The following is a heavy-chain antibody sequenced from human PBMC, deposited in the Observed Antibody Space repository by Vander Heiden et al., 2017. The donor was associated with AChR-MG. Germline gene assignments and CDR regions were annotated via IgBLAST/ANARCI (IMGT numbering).Heavy chain of an antibody. CDR3: AKPTVTASTRYLDL. J-gene: IGHJ2*01. CDR2: MSSDGSDE. V-gene: IGHV3-30-3*02. D-gene: IGHD4-17*01. Sequence: QVQLVESGGGVVQPGRSLGLSCAASGFTFSSYSMHWVRQAPGKGLEWVAVMSSDGSDEYYADSVKGRFTISRDNSKNTLYLQMNSLRAEDTAVYYCAKPTVTASTRYLDLWGRGTLVTVSS. CDR1: GFTFSSYS.